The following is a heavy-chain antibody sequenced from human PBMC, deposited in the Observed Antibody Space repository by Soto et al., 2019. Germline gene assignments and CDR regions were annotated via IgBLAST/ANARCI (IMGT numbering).Heavy chain of an antibody. CDR1: GGSISSGGYS. J-gene: IGHJ6*02. V-gene: IGHV4-30-2*01. Sequence: QLQLQESGSGLVKPSQTLSLTCAVSGGSISSGGYSWSWIRQPPGKGLEWIGYIYHSGSTYYNPSLKSRVTISVDRSNDQFSLKLSSVTAADTAVYYCARGDGLGGNSFEYNYYYGMDVWGQGTTVTVSS. CDR3: ARGDGLGGNSFEYNYYYGMDV. CDR2: IYHSGST. D-gene: IGHD2-21*02.